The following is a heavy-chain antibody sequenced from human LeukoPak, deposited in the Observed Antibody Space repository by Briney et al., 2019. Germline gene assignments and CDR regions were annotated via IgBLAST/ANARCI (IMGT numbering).Heavy chain of an antibody. CDR1: GYTFTSYG. V-gene: IGHV1-18*01. D-gene: IGHD3-22*01. CDR3: ARDPPYYYDSSGYYFHTERPFDY. J-gene: IGHJ4*02. Sequence: ASVKVFCKASGYTFTSYGISWVRQAPGQGLEWMGWISAYNGNTNYAQKLQGRVTMTTDTSTSTAYMELRSLRSDDTAVYYCARDPPYYYDSSGYYFHTERPFDYWGQGTLVTVSS. CDR2: ISAYNGNT.